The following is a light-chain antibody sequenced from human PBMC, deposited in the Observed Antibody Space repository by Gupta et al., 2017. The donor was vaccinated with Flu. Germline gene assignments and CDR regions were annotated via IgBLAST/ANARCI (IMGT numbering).Light chain of an antibody. Sequence: EIVLTQSPAPLSLSPGESPTLSCRASETIRTHLIWYQQKPGQAPRVLIHDASTRATGVPARFSGSGSGTDFTLTISSLEPEDFAVYYCQQRSNRPITFGQGTRLEIK. J-gene: IGKJ5*01. CDR1: ETIRTH. CDR2: DAS. V-gene: IGKV3-11*01. CDR3: QQRSNRPIT.